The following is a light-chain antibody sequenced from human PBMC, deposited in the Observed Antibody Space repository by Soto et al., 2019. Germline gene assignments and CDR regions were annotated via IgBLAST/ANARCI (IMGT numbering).Light chain of an antibody. CDR2: GAS. CDR3: QQYNNWPAIT. V-gene: IGKV3D-15*01. CDR1: QSIRSN. Sequence: EIVLTQSPGPLSFSPGERATLSCRASQSIRSNLAWYQQKPGQAPRLLIYGASTRATGIPARFSGSGSGTEFTLTISSLQSEDFAVYYCQQYNNWPAITFGQGTRLEIK. J-gene: IGKJ5*01.